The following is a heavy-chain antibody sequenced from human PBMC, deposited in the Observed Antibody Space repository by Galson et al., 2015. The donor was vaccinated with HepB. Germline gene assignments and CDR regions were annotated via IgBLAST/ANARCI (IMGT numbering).Heavy chain of an antibody. CDR1: GFTFSSYW. Sequence: SLRLSCAASGFTFSSYWMRWVRQVPGKGLEWVANRKQDGSEKYYVDSVKGRFTISRDNAKNSLYLQMNSLRAEDTAVYYCARPLEYGSGGSCLDYWSQSTGVTVSS. CDR3: ARPLEYGSGGSCLDY. J-gene: IGHJ4*02. V-gene: IGHV3-7*03. CDR2: RKQDGSEK. D-gene: IGHD2-15*01.